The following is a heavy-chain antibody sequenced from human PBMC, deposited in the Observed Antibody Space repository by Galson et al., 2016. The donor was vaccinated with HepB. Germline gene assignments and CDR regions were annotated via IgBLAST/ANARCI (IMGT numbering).Heavy chain of an antibody. CDR3: ASSGYSGS. CDR2: IYSGGST. D-gene: IGHD6-13*01. J-gene: IGHJ4*02. CDR1: GFILRDYY. Sequence: SLRLSCAASGFILRDYYMDWVRQGPGKGLEWVSLIYSGGSTHYADSVKGRFTISRDNAKNTLYLQMNNLRAEDTAVYYCASSGYSGSWGQGTLVTVSS. V-gene: IGHV3-53*01.